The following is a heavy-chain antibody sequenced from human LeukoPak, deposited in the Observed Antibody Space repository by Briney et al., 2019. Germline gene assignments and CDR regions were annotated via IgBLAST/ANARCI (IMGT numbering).Heavy chain of an antibody. V-gene: IGHV3-7*03. CDR1: GFTFSNYG. CDR2: IRQGGSEK. D-gene: IGHD3-16*02. J-gene: IGHJ4*02. CDR3: ARDYVWGSDRYTDY. Sequence: SGGSLRLSCAASGFTFSNYGMTWVRQAPGRGLEWVANIRQGGSEKYYVDSVKGRFTLSRDNAKNSLYLQMNSLRAEDTAGYYCARDYVWGSDRYTDYWGQGTLVTVSS.